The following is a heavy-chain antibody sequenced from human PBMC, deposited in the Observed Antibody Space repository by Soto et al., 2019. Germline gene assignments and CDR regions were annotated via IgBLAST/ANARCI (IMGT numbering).Heavy chain of an antibody. Sequence: ASVKVSCKAPGYIFTNYAMHWVRQAPGQRLEWMGWINAANGNTKYSQKFQGRVTITTDTSASTAYMELSSLRSEDTAVYYCARAPYDSGSYYSEYFDSWTQGTLVTVSS. V-gene: IGHV1-3*01. J-gene: IGHJ4*02. CDR1: GYIFTNYA. CDR2: INAANGNT. CDR3: ARAPYDSGSYYSEYFDS. D-gene: IGHD2-15*01.